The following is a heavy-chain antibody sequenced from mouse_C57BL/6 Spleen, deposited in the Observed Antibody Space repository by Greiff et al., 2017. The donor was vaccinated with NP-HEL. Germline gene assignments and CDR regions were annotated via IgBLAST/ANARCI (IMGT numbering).Heavy chain of an antibody. J-gene: IGHJ3*01. Sequence: VHVKQSGPELVKPGASVKMSCKASGYSFTDYNMNWVKQSNGKSLEWIGVINPNYGTTSYNQKFKGQATLTVDQSSSTAYMQLNSLTSEDSAVYYCARPYGSPFAYWGQGTLVTVSA. CDR2: INPNYGTT. CDR3: ARPYGSPFAY. D-gene: IGHD2-1*01. CDR1: GYSFTDYN. V-gene: IGHV1-39*01.